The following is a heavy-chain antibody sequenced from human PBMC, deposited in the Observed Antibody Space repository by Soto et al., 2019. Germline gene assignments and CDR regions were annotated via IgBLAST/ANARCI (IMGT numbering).Heavy chain of an antibody. J-gene: IGHJ4*02. Sequence: GGSLRLSCAASGFTFDDYAMHWVRQAPGKGLEWVSGISWNSGSIGYADSVKGRFTISRDNAKNSLYLQMNSLRAEDTALYYCAKDGVVVAATGNYFDYWGQGTLVTVSS. CDR1: GFTFDDYA. D-gene: IGHD2-15*01. V-gene: IGHV3-9*01. CDR2: ISWNSGSI. CDR3: AKDGVVVAATGNYFDY.